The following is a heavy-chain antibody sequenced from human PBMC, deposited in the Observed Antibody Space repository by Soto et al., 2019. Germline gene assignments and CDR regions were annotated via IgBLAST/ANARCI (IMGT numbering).Heavy chain of an antibody. Sequence: GEALNICCTGSGFRFTIYLIGCVRQMPGKGLEWMGISYAGDSDTRCSPSFQGQVTISADKSISIAYLQMNSLKTEDTAVYYCTRRSLPSGMATIPSDYWGQGNLVTVSS. J-gene: IGHJ4*02. CDR3: TRRSLPSGMATIPSDY. CDR1: GFRFTIYL. CDR2: SYAGDSDT. D-gene: IGHD5-12*01. V-gene: IGHV5-51*01.